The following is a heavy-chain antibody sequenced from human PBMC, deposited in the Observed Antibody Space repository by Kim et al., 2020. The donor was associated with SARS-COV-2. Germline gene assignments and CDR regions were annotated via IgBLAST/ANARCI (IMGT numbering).Heavy chain of an antibody. Sequence: ASVKVSCKASGYTFTGYFLHWVRQAPGQGLEWMGRLNPGSGDTDYAQIFQGRVSLTRDTSISTAYMDLSGLTSDDTAVYYCTTTSRTGYYYVADYWGQGT. D-gene: IGHD3-22*01. CDR1: GYTFTGYF. V-gene: IGHV1-2*06. J-gene: IGHJ4*02. CDR2: LNPGSGDT. CDR3: TTTSRTGYYYVADY.